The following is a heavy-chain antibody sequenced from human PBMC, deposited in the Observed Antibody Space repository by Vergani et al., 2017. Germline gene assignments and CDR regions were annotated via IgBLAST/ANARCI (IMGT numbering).Heavy chain of an antibody. CDR1: GGSISSYY. D-gene: IGHD6-19*01. CDR3: ARGYTSGWSFS. Sequence: QVQLQESGPGLVKPSETLSLTCTVSGGSISSYYWSWIRQPPGKGLEWIGYLYYSGSTNYNPSLKSRVTISVDTSKNQFSLKLSSVTAADTAVYYCARGYTSGWSFSWGQGTLVTVSS. V-gene: IGHV4-59*01. CDR2: LYYSGST. J-gene: IGHJ5*02.